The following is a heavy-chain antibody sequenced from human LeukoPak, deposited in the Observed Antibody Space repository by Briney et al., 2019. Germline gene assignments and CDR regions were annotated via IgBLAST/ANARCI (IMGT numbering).Heavy chain of an antibody. J-gene: IGHJ5*02. CDR3: ARGGRAARPLARFDP. CDR1: GGSFSGYY. D-gene: IGHD6-6*01. V-gene: IGHV4-34*01. Sequence: PSETLSLTCAVYGGSFSGYYWSWIRQPPGKGLEWIGEINHSGSTNYNPSLKGRVTISVDTSKNQFSLKLSSVTAADTAVYYCARGGRAARPLARFDPWGQGTLVTVSS. CDR2: INHSGST.